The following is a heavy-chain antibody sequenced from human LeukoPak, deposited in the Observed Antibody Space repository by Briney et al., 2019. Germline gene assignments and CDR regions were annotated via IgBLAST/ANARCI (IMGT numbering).Heavy chain of an antibody. CDR1: GFTFSSYS. CDR2: ISSSSSTI. CDR3: ARDRVATAYALDI. J-gene: IGHJ3*02. V-gene: IGHV3-48*01. Sequence: GGSLRLSCAASGFTFSSYSMNWVRQAPGKGLEWVSYISSSSSTIYYADSVKGRFTISRDNAKNSLYLQMNSLRAEDTAVYYCARDRVATAYALDIWGQGTMVTVSS. D-gene: IGHD5-12*01.